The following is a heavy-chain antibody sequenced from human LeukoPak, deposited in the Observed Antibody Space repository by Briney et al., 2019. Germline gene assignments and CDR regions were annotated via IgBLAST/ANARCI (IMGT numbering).Heavy chain of an antibody. CDR2: IGYDGSRA. Sequence: GGSLRLSCAGSGFTLGGYGMHWFRQTPGKGLEWVSVIGYDGSRAFYADSVKGRFTISRDNSKNTMSVQMDDLRAEDTAVYYCTRYNNDHFDYWGQGTLVTVSS. J-gene: IGHJ4*02. D-gene: IGHD1-14*01. CDR3: TRYNNDHFDY. CDR1: GFTLGGYG. V-gene: IGHV3-33*01.